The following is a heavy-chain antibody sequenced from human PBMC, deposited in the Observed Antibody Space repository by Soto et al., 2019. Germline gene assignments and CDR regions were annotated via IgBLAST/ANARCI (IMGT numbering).Heavy chain of an antibody. V-gene: IGHV4-34*01. Sequence: ETLSLTCAAYGGSFSGYYWSWIRQPPGKGLEWIGEINHSGSTNYNPSLKSRVTISVDTSKNQFSLKLSSVTAADTAVYYCAFGGYYYYYGMDVWGQGTTVTVSS. CDR2: INHSGST. CDR3: AFGGYYYYYGMDV. J-gene: IGHJ6*02. D-gene: IGHD3-10*01. CDR1: GGSFSGYY.